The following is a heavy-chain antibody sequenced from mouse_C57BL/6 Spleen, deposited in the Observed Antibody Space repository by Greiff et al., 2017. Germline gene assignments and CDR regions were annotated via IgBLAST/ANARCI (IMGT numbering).Heavy chain of an antibody. D-gene: IGHD1-1*01. Sequence: EVQGVESGGDLVKPGGSLKLSCAASGFTFSSYGMSWVRQTPDKRLEWVATISSGGSYTYYPDSVKGRFTISRDNAKNPLYLQMSSLKSEDTAMYYCARGSREGHYYAMDYWGQGTSVTGSS. CDR3: ARGSREGHYYAMDY. V-gene: IGHV5-6*01. CDR2: ISSGGSYT. CDR1: GFTFSSYG. J-gene: IGHJ4*01.